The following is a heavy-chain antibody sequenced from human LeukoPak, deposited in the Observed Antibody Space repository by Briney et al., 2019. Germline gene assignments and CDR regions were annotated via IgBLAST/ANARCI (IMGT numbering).Heavy chain of an antibody. Sequence: GGSLRLSCAASGFTVSSNYMSWVRQAPGKGLEWVSVIYSGGSTYYADSVKGRFTISRDNSKNTLYLQMNSLGAEDTAVYYCARDTIGEYYFDYWGQGTLVTVSS. J-gene: IGHJ4*02. CDR2: IYSGGST. V-gene: IGHV3-53*01. CDR3: ARDTIGEYYFDY. CDR1: GFTVSSNY. D-gene: IGHD5-24*01.